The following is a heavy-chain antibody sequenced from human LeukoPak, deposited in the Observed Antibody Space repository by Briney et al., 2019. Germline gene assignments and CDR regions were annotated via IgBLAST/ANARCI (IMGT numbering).Heavy chain of an antibody. J-gene: IGHJ4*02. CDR2: INPSGGST. Sequence: GASVKVSCKASGYTFTSYYTHWVRQAPGQGLEWMGIINPSGGSTSYAQKFQGRVTMTRDTSTSTVYMELSSLRSEDTAVYYCARDSVRGIAAAGTDYWGQGTLVTVSS. CDR1: GYTFTSYY. D-gene: IGHD6-13*01. CDR3: ARDSVRGIAAAGTDY. V-gene: IGHV1-46*01.